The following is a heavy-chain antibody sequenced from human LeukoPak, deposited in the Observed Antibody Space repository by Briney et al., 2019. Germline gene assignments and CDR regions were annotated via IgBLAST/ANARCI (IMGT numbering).Heavy chain of an antibody. CDR3: AGGLRVYSPGPMGWFDP. J-gene: IGHJ5*02. V-gene: IGHV4-4*07. CDR1: GGSISSYY. CDR2: IYTSGST. D-gene: IGHD5/OR15-5a*01. Sequence: SETLSLTCTVSGGSISSYYWSWIRQPAGKGLEWIGRIYTSGSTNYNPSLKSRVTMSVDTSKNQFSLKLSSVTAADTAVYYCAGGLRVYSPGPMGWFDPWGQGTLVTVSS.